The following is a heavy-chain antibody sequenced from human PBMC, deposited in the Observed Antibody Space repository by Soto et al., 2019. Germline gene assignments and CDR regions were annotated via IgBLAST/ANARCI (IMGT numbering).Heavy chain of an antibody. CDR3: ARDLMTTVTPGDY. CDR1: GFTFSSYA. J-gene: IGHJ4*02. CDR2: ISYDGSNK. D-gene: IGHD4-17*01. V-gene: IGHV3-30-3*01. Sequence: QVQLVESGGGVVQPGRSLRLSCAASGFTFSSYAMHWVRQAPARGREWVAVISYDGSNKYYADSVKGRFTISRDNSKNTLYLQMNSLRAEDTAVYYCARDLMTTVTPGDYWGQGTLVTVSS.